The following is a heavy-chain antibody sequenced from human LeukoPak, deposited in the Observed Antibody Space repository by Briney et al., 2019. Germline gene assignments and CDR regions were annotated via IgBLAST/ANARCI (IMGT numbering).Heavy chain of an antibody. V-gene: IGHV4-30-2*01. CDR2: IYHSGST. J-gene: IGHJ5*02. Sequence: SQTLSLTCAVSGGSISSGGYSWSWIRQPPGKGLEWIGYIYHSGSTFYNPSLKSRVTISVDRSKNQFSLKLSSVTAADTAVYYCARGSIAAPWFDPWGQGTLVTVSS. CDR3: ARGSIAAPWFDP. CDR1: GGSISSGGYS. D-gene: IGHD6-25*01.